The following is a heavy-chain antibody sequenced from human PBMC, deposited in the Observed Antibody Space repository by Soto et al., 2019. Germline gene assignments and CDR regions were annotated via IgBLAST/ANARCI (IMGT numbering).Heavy chain of an antibody. Sequence: SVQVSCKASGGTFSSYAISWVRQAPGQGREWMGGIIPIFGTANYAQKFQGRVTITADESTSTAYMELSSLRSEGTAVYYCARDYRPREYSSSWYVSWGQGTLVTVSS. D-gene: IGHD6-13*01. V-gene: IGHV1-69*13. J-gene: IGHJ5*01. CDR1: GGTFSSYA. CDR3: ARDYRPREYSSSWYVS. CDR2: IIPIFGTA.